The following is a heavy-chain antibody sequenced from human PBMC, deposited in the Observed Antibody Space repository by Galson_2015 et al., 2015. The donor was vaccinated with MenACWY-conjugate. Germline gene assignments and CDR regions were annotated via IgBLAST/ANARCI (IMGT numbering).Heavy chain of an antibody. V-gene: IGHV5-51*03. CDR2: IYPGDSDT. Sequence: QSGAEVKKPGESLQISCKGSGYRFTSYWIGWVRQMPGKGLEWMGIIYPGDSDTRYNPSFQGQVTISADKSISTAYLQWSSLKASDNAMYNCARNNYVDSSGYSDYWGQGTLVTV. CDR1: GYRFTSYW. D-gene: IGHD3-22*01. CDR3: ARNNYVDSSGYSDY. J-gene: IGHJ4*02.